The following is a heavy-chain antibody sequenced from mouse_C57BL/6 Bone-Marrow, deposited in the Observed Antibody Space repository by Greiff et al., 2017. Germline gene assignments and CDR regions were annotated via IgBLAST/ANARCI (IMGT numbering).Heavy chain of an antibody. CDR1: GYTFTSYW. D-gene: IGHD1-1*01. J-gene: IGHJ2*01. CDR2: IHPNSGST. V-gene: IGHV1-64*01. CDR3: ARFVYYYGSSYFDY. Sequence: QVQLQQPGAELVKPGASVKLSCKASGYTFTSYWMHWVKQRPGQGLEWIGMIHPNSGSTNYNEKFKSKATLTVDKSSSTAYMQLSSLTSEDSAVYYCARFVYYYGSSYFDYWGQGTTLTVSS.